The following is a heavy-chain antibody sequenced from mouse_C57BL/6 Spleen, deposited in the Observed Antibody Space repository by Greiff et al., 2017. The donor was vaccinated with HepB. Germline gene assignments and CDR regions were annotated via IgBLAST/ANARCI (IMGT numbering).Heavy chain of an antibody. V-gene: IGHV1-18*01. CDR1: GYTFTDYN. CDR2: INPNNGGT. Sequence: EVQLQQSGPELVKPGASVKIPCKASGYTFTDYNMDWVKQSHGKSLEWIGDINPNNGGTIYNQKFKGKATLTVDKSSSTAYMELRSLTSEDTAVYYCARRGVYGSSYLFAYWGQGTLVTVSA. J-gene: IGHJ3*01. CDR3: ARRGVYGSSYLFAY. D-gene: IGHD1-1*01.